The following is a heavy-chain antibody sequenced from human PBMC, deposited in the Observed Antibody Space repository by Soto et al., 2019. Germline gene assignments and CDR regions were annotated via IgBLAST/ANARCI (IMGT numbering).Heavy chain of an antibody. CDR1: GYTLTELS. CDR2: FDPEDGET. Sequence: ASVKVSCKVSGYTLTELSMHWVRQAPGKGLEWMGGFDPEDGETIYAQKFQGRVTMTEDTSTDTAYMELSSLRSEDTAVYYCATVAPGLLWFGELYPFDYWGQGTLVTVSS. CDR3: ATVAPGLLWFGELYPFDY. J-gene: IGHJ4*02. D-gene: IGHD3-10*01. V-gene: IGHV1-24*01.